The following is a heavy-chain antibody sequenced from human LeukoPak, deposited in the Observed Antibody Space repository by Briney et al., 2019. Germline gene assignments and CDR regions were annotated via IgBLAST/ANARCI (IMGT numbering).Heavy chain of an antibody. V-gene: IGHV3-48*01. D-gene: IGHD3-10*01. Sequence: GGSLRISCAASGVTFSTYNINWVRQAPGKGLEWVSYINSRSTVIYYADPVRGRFTISRDDAKNSLYLQMDSLRVEDTALYYCARVVPTTPFGGFDFWGRGTLVTVSS. CDR1: GVTFSTYN. CDR2: INSRSTVI. CDR3: ARVVPTTPFGGFDF. J-gene: IGHJ4*01.